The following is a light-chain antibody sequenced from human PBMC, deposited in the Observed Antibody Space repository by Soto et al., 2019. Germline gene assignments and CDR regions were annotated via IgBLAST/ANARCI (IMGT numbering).Light chain of an antibody. CDR2: GAS. CDR3: QQYYTTRWT. CDR1: QNVGTK. Sequence: EIVMTQSPATLSVSPGERATLSCRASQNVGTKLAWYQQKPGQAPRLLIYGASTRATGFPARFSGSGSGTEFTLTISSLQSEDVAGYYCQQYYTTRWTFGQGTKVEIK. J-gene: IGKJ1*01. V-gene: IGKV3-15*01.